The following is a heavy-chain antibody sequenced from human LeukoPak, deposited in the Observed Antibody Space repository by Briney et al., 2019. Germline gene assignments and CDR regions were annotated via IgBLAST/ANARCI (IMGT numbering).Heavy chain of an antibody. J-gene: IGHJ4*02. Sequence: KTGGSLRLSCAASGFTFSSYSMNWVRQAPGKGLEWVSSISSSSSYIYYADSVKGRFTISRDNAKNSLYLQMNSLRAEDTAVYYCARDIAAAGTGFDYWAQGTLVTVSS. V-gene: IGHV3-21*01. D-gene: IGHD6-13*01. CDR1: GFTFSSYS. CDR2: ISSSSSYI. CDR3: ARDIAAAGTGFDY.